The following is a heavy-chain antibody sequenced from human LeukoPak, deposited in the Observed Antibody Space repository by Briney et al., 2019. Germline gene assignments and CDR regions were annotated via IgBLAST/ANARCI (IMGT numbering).Heavy chain of an antibody. J-gene: IGHJ6*02. CDR2: IYYSGST. CDR3: ARQSSSWSYYYYYGMDV. Sequence: SETLSLTCTVSGGSISSYYWSWLRQPPGKGLEWIGYIYYSGSTNYNPSLKSRVTISVDTSKNQFSLKLSSVTAADTAVYYCARQSSSWSYYYYYGMDVWGQGTTVTVSS. V-gene: IGHV4-59*08. CDR1: GGSISSYY. D-gene: IGHD6-13*01.